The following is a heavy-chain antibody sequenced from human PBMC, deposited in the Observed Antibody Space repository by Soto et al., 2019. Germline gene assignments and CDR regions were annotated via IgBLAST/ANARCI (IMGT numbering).Heavy chain of an antibody. Sequence: QVQLVQSGAEVKKPGSSVKVSCKASGGTFSSYTISWVRQAPGQGLEWMGRIIPILGIANYAQKFQGRVTXXAXKXXSTAYRELSSLRSEDTAVYYCARDQGAGTGGGMDYWGQGTLVTVSS. V-gene: IGHV1-69*08. J-gene: IGHJ4*02. CDR2: IIPILGIA. D-gene: IGHD6-19*01. CDR1: GGTFSSYT. CDR3: ARDQGAGTGGGMDY.